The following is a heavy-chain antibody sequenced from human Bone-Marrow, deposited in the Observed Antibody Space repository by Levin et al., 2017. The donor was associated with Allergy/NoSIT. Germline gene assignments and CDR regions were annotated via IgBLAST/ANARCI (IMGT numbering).Heavy chain of an antibody. CDR2: IPYDGSNK. V-gene: IGHV3-30-3*01. CDR1: GFTFSAYA. CDR3: VRDPRGYCSTTRCSALGWFDP. J-gene: IGHJ5*02. Sequence: GESLKISCAASGFTFSAYAMHWVRQAPGKGLEWVAIIPYDGSNKYYADSVKGRFTISRDNSKNTLYLQMNSLRAEDSAVYYCVRDPRGYCSTTRCSALGWFDPWGQGTLVTVSS. D-gene: IGHD2-2*01.